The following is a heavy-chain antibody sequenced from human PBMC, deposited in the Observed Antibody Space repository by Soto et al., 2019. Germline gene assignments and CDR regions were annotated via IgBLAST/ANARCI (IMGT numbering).Heavy chain of an antibody. V-gene: IGHV3-21*01. Sequence: GGSLRLSCAASGFTFSSYSMNWVRQAPGKGLEWVSSISSSSYIYYADSVEGRFTISRDNAKNSLYLQMNSLRAEDTAVYYCARDPGIALYGLAYWGQGTLVTVSS. CDR2: ISSSSYI. CDR3: ARDPGIALYGLAY. J-gene: IGHJ4*02. CDR1: GFTFSSYS. D-gene: IGHD6-13*01.